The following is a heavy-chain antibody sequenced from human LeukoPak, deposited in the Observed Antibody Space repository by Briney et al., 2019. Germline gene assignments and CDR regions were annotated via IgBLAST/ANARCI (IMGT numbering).Heavy chain of an antibody. CDR1: GGSIRSGGYY. D-gene: IGHD2-21*02. Sequence: SSQTLSLTCTVSGGSIRSGGYYWTWIRQHPGKGLEWIGYIYYSGSTNYNPSLKSRVTISVDTSKNQFSLKLSSVTAADTAVYYCARACGGDCYSSFDYWGQGTLVTVSS. CDR2: IYYSGST. CDR3: ARACGGDCYSSFDY. J-gene: IGHJ4*02. V-gene: IGHV4-61*08.